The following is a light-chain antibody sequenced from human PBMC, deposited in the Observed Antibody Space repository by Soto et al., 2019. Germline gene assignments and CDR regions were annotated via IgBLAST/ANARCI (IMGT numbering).Light chain of an antibody. V-gene: IGKV3-20*01. Sequence: EIVLTQSPGTLSLSPGERATLSCRPSFSTSYLAWYQQKPGQAPRLLIYGPSTRATGIPDRFSGSGSGTDFSLTINRLEPEDSAVYYCQQYDTSPRTFGQGTKVDIK. CDR1: FSTSY. CDR2: GPS. CDR3: QQYDTSPRT. J-gene: IGKJ1*01.